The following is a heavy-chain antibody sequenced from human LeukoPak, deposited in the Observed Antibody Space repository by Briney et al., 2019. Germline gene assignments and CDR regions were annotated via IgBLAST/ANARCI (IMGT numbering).Heavy chain of an antibody. D-gene: IGHD5-24*01. Sequence: SVKVSCKASGGTFSSYAISWVRQAPGQGLEWMGRIIPILGIANYAQKLQGRVTITADKSTSTAYMELSSLRSEDTAVYYCARGSGRGGYNYPVDYWGQGTLVTVSS. CDR3: ARGSGRGGYNYPVDY. CDR2: IIPILGIA. CDR1: GGTFSSYA. V-gene: IGHV1-69*04. J-gene: IGHJ4*02.